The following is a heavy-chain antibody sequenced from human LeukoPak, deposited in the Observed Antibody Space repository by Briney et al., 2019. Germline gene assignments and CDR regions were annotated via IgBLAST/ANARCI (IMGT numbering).Heavy chain of an antibody. V-gene: IGHV3-74*01. CDR3: ARDPPYYYDSSGYFGAFDI. CDR1: GFTFSNYW. D-gene: IGHD3-22*01. J-gene: IGHJ3*02. CDR2: IYVDGRTT. Sequence: GGSLRLSCVASGFTFSNYWMHWVRQPPGKGLVWVSRIYVDGRTTNYADSVKGRFTISRDNAKNTVYLQMNSLRAEDTAVYYCARDPPYYYDSSGYFGAFDIWGQGTMVTVSS.